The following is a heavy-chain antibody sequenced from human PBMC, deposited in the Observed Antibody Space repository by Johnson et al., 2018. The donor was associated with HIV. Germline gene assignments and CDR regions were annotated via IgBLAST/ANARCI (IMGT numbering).Heavy chain of an antibody. CDR1: ESIIGDHC. J-gene: IGHJ3*02. Sequence: VGSCPGLACPGPSLLPPRLASESIIGDHCLSLLRYALGQGLTPVPYISCTGRRIHYADSVTVRFTISRDNAKNSLYLQMNSLRAEDTAVYYCARDGAADNAFDIWGQGTMVTVSS. CDR2: ISCTGRRI. CDR3: ARDGAADNAFDI. D-gene: IGHD3-16*01. V-gene: IGHV3-11*04.